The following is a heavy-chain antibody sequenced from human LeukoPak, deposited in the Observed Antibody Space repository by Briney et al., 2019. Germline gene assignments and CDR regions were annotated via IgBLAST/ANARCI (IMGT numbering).Heavy chain of an antibody. CDR2: IYYSGST. Sequence: SETLSLTCTVSGGSISSSSYYWGWIRQPPGKGLEWIGSIYYSGSTYYNPSLKSRVTISVDTSKNQFSLKLSSVTAADTAVYYCARRALHAHFDWLLWGAFDIWGQGTMVTVSS. D-gene: IGHD3-9*01. V-gene: IGHV4-39*01. CDR1: GGSISSSSYY. J-gene: IGHJ3*02. CDR3: ARRALHAHFDWLLWGAFDI.